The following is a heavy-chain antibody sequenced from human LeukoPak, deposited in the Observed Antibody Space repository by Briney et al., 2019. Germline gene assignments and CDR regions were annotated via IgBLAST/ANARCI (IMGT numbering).Heavy chain of an antibody. CDR3: AREDDILTGYYPYYFDY. V-gene: IGHV4-39*07. CDR2: IYYSGST. D-gene: IGHD3-9*01. CDR1: GDSISTSNSY. Sequence: PSETLSLTCTVSGDSISTSNSYWGWIRQPPGKALEWIGSIYYSGSTYYNPSLKSRVTISVDTSKNQFSLKLSSVTAADTAVYYCAREDDILTGYYPYYFDYWGQGTLVTVSS. J-gene: IGHJ4*02.